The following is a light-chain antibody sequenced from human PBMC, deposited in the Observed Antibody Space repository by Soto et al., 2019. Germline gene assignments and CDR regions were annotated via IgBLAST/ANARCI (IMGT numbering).Light chain of an antibody. Sequence: QSALTQPASVSGSPGQSITISCTGTSSDVGGYNYVSWYQQHPGKAPKLMIYEVSNRPSGVSNRFSGSKSGNTASLTISWIQAEDEADYYCSSYTSSSTSYVFGTWTKVTVL. CDR1: SSDVGGYNY. V-gene: IGLV2-14*01. J-gene: IGLJ1*01. CDR2: EVS. CDR3: SSYTSSSTSYV.